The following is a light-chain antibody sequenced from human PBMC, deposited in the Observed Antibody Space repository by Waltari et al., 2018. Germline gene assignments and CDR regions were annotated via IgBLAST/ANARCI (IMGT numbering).Light chain of an antibody. J-gene: IGKJ4*01. CDR2: EAS. CDR1: QSVSNF. V-gene: IGKV3-11*01. CDR3: QQRANWPPLT. Sequence: EIVLTQSPATLSLSPGERATLSCRASQSVSNFLAWYQQKPGQAPRLLIYEASKRATGIPARFRGSGSGTDFTLTISSLEPEDFAVYYCQQRANWPPLTFGGGTKVEIK.